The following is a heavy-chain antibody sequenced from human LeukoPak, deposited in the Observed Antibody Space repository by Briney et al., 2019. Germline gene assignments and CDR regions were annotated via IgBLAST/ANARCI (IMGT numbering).Heavy chain of an antibody. D-gene: IGHD6-13*01. CDR1: GFTFSSYA. CDR3: ARDAADGSYYDY. CDR2: ISYDGSNK. Sequence: GRSLRLSCAASGFTFSSYAMHWVRQAPGKGLEWVAVISYDGSNKYYAASVKGRFTISRDNSKNTLYLQMNSLGAEDTAVYYCARDAADGSYYDYWGQGTLVTVSS. J-gene: IGHJ4*02. V-gene: IGHV3-30-3*01.